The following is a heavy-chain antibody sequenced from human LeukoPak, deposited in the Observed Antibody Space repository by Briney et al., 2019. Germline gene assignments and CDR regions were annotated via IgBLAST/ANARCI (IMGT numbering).Heavy chain of an antibody. CDR2: TSYDETKR. CDR1: GLTFSSHA. CDR3: AKDFYRETGGIDY. D-gene: IGHD1-26*01. J-gene: IGHJ4*02. Sequence: GMSLRLSCTASGLTFSSHAMHWVRQAPGKGLEWVAATSYDETKRYYADSVKGRFTISRDNSKNTLYLQLNSLRTEDTALYYCAKDFYRETGGIDYWGQGTLVTVSS. V-gene: IGHV3-30*18.